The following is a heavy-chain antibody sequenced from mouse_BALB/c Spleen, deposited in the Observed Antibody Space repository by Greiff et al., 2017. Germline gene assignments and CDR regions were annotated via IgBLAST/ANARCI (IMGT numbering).Heavy chain of an antibody. D-gene: IGHD2-4*01. V-gene: IGHV1-26*01. J-gene: IGHJ4*01. CDR1: GYSFTGYT. Sequence: EVQLQQSGPELVKPGASLKISCKASGYSFTGYTMHWVKQSHGKNLEWIGLINTYNGGTSYNQKFKGKATLTVDKSSSTAYMALLSLTSEDSAVYYCARSSYDYYPYAMDYWGQGTSVTVSS. CDR2: INTYNGGT. CDR3: ARSSYDYYPYAMDY.